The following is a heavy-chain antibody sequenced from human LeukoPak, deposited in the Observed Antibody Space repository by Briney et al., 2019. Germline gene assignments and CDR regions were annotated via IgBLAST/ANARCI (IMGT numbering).Heavy chain of an antibody. V-gene: IGHV3-73*01. D-gene: IGHD6-19*01. CDR1: GFTFSGSA. CDR2: IRSKANSYAT. J-gene: IGHJ4*02. CDR3: DIWAVAGDYFDY. Sequence: GGSLRLSCAASGFTFSGSAMHWVRQASGKGLEWVGRIRSKANSYATAYAASVKGRFTISRDDSKNTAYLQMNSLKTEDTAVYYCDIWAVAGDYFDYWGQGTLVTVSS.